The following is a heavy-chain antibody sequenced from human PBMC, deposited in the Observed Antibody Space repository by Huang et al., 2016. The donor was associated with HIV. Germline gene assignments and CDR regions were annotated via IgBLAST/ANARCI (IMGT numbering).Heavy chain of an antibody. CDR1: GGTFSSYA. Sequence: QVLLVQSGAEVRKPGSSVKVYCTAFGGTFSSYAISWVRQAPGQGLEWRGGVSPTFGKANYTHKFQGRVTITVDESTNTGYMELTRLTSEDTAVYYCARTAYSYGFRQGYNWFDPWGQGTPVTVSS. CDR2: VSPTFGKA. CDR3: ARTAYSYGFRQGYNWFDP. V-gene: IGHV1-69*13. J-gene: IGHJ5*02. D-gene: IGHD5-18*01.